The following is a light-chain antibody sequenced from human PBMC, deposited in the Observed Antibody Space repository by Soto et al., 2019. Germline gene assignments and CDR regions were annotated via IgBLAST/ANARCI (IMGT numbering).Light chain of an antibody. CDR3: QQYKSSRT. CDR1: EDINDW. CDR2: DAS. J-gene: IGKJ1*01. Sequence: DIQMTQSPSTLSASIGDRVTITCRASEDINDWLAWYQQKPGNAPKFLIYDASTLQSGVPSRFSGSGSGTEFTLTIRSLKPDDSATYYCQQYKSSRTFGQGTKVDIK. V-gene: IGKV1-5*01.